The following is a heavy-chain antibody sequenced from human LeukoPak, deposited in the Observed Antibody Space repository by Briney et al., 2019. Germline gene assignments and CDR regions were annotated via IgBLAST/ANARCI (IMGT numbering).Heavy chain of an antibody. CDR1: GYTFTSYG. J-gene: IGHJ6*02. D-gene: IGHD5-12*01. Sequence: ASVTVSCKASGYTFTSYGISWVRQAPGQGLEWMGWISAYNGNTNYAQKLQGRVTMTTDTSTSTAYMELRSLRSDDTAVYYCASGGLRSGYDRPDYYYGMDVWGQGTTVTVSS. V-gene: IGHV1-18*01. CDR2: ISAYNGNT. CDR3: ASGGLRSGYDRPDYYYGMDV.